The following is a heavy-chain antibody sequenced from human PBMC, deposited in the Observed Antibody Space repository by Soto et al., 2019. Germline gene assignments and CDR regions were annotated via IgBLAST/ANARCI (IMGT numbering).Heavy chain of an antibody. CDR3: ARGHRSSGKIFDS. V-gene: IGHV3-15*01. Sequence: EVQLVECGGGLVKPGGSVRLSCAATGFTFSNAWMSWVRQAPGKGLEWVGRIKSKSAGGTTEYDAPVKDRFTISRDASKNTLYLQMNSLKIEDTAVYYCARGHRSSGKIFDSWGQGTLVTVSS. CDR1: GFTFSNAW. J-gene: IGHJ4*02. CDR2: IKSKSAGGTT. D-gene: IGHD3-22*01.